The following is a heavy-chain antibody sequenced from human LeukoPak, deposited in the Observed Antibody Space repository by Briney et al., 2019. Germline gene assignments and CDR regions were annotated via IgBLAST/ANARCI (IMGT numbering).Heavy chain of an antibody. D-gene: IGHD7-27*01. V-gene: IGHV3-74*01. CDR3: ARGGLPGGFDY. CDR1: GFTVSNSW. CDR2: INNDGNRI. Sequence: SGGPLRLSCAASGFTVSNSWLFWVRQALGERLMYVSEINNDGNRIRYVDSVKGRFTISRDGAKNTLFLQMNSLRDDDTAMYYCARGGLPGGFDYWGQGVLVTVSS. J-gene: IGHJ4*02.